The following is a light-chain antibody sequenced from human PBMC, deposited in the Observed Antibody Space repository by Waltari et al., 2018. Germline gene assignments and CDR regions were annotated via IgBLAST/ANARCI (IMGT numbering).Light chain of an antibody. CDR2: KSS. CDR3: QQYHTDFLA. V-gene: IGKV1-5*03. CDR1: QSIESW. J-gene: IGKJ4*01. Sequence: DIQMTQSPSTLSASVGDRVTMTCRANQSIESWLAWYQQKPGQAPKVIIYKSSTLETGLPSRFSGTGFGTEFTLTISSLQPDDFATYYCQQYHTDFLAFGGGTNVEIK.